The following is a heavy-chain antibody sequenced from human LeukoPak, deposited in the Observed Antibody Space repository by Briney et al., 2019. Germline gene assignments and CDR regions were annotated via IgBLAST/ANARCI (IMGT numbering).Heavy chain of an antibody. CDR2: IYTSGST. CDR1: GGSISSYY. Sequence: PSETLSLTCTVFGGSISSYYWSWIRQPPGKGLEWIGYIYTSGSTNYNPSLKSRVTISVDTSKNQFSLKLSSVTAADTAVYYCARHQSGVRWLQFSYYMDVWGKGTTVTVSS. J-gene: IGHJ6*03. V-gene: IGHV4-4*09. D-gene: IGHD5-24*01. CDR3: ARHQSGVRWLQFSYYMDV.